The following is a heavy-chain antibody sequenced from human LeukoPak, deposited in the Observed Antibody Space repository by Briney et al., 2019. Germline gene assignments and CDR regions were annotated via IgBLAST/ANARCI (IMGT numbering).Heavy chain of an antibody. CDR2: IRSSSTTI. CDR3: ARHALPDSSSDYFDY. Sequence: PGGSLRLSCEASGFTFSNYSMNWVRQAPGKGLEWVSYIRSSSTTIYYADSVKGRFTISRDNAKNSLYLQMNSLRAEDTAVYYCARHALPDSSSDYFDYWGQGTLVTVSS. V-gene: IGHV3-48*01. D-gene: IGHD3-22*01. J-gene: IGHJ4*02. CDR1: GFTFSNYS.